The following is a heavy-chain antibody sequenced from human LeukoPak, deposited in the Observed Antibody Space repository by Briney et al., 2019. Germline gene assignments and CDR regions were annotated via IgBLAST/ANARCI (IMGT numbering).Heavy chain of an antibody. V-gene: IGHV3-74*01. CDR2: INSEGSST. CDR3: AREAAVGYCSSTSCSTLDY. CDR1: GFTFSSYW. D-gene: IGHD2-2*02. Sequence: GGSLRLSCAASGFTFSSYWMHWVRQAPGKGLVWVSRINSEGSSTSYADSVKGRFTISRDNAKNTLYLQMNSLRAEDTAVYYCAREAAVGYCSSTSCSTLDYWGQGTLVTVSS. J-gene: IGHJ4*02.